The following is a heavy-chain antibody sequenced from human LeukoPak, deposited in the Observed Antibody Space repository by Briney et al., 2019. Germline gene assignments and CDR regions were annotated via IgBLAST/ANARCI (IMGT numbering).Heavy chain of an antibody. V-gene: IGHV1-69*05. Sequence: ASVKVSCKASGGTFSSYAISWVRQAPGQGLEWMGGIIPIIGTANYAQKFQGRVTITTDESTSTAYMELSSLRSEDTAVYYCARERNYYDSSGYHAGYMDVWGKGTTVTVSS. D-gene: IGHD3-22*01. J-gene: IGHJ6*03. CDR1: GGTFSSYA. CDR3: ARERNYYDSSGYHAGYMDV. CDR2: IIPIIGTA.